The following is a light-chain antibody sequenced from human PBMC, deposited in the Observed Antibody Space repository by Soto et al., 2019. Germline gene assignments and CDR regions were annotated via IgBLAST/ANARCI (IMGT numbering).Light chain of an antibody. Sequence: AIRMTQSPSSFSASTGDRVTITCRASQGISSYLAWYQQKPGKAPKLLIYAASTLQSGVPSRFSGSGSGTDFTLTISCLQSEDFATYYSQQYYSYPRITFGQGTRLEIK. CDR1: QGISSY. V-gene: IGKV1-8*01. CDR3: QQYYSYPRIT. J-gene: IGKJ5*01. CDR2: AAS.